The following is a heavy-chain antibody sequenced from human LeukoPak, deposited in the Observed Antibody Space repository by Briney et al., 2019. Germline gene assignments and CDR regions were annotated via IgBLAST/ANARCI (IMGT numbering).Heavy chain of an antibody. D-gene: IGHD6-6*01. CDR2: IYHSGST. Sequence: GTLSLTCAVSSGSISSSNWWSWVRQPPGKGLEWIGEIYHSGSTNYNPSLKSRVTISVDKSKNQFSLKLSSVTAADTAVYYCARNVGVGSLSAFDIWGQGTMVTVSS. V-gene: IGHV4-4*02. CDR1: SGSISSSNW. CDR3: ARNVGVGSLSAFDI. J-gene: IGHJ3*02.